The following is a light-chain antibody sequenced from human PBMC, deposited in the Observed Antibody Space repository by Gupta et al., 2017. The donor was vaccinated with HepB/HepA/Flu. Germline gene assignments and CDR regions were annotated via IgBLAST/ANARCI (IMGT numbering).Light chain of an antibody. CDR2: WAS. J-gene: IGKJ4*01. Sequence: DIVMTQSPASLAVSLGERATINCTSSQSGLYSSNNKNYLAWYQQKPGQPPKLLIYWASTRESGVPDRFSGRGSGTDFTLTISSLQAEDVAVYYCQQEDSTPLTFGGGTKVDIK. CDR3: QQEDSTPLT. V-gene: IGKV4-1*01. CDR1: QSGLYSSNNKNY.